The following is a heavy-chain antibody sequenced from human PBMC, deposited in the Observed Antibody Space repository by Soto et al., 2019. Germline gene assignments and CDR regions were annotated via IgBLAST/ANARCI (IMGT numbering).Heavy chain of an antibody. CDR2: IIPIFGTA. J-gene: IGHJ3*02. Sequence: SVKVSCKASGGTFSSYAISWVRQAPGQGLEWMGGIIPIFGTANYAQKFQGRVTITADESTSTAYMELSSLRSEDTAVYYCARTNYDSSGYYYPKDAFDIWGQGTIVTVSS. CDR3: ARTNYDSSGYYYPKDAFDI. V-gene: IGHV1-69*13. CDR1: GGTFSSYA. D-gene: IGHD3-22*01.